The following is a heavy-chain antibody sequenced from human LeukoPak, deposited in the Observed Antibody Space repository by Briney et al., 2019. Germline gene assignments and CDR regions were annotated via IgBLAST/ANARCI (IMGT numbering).Heavy chain of an antibody. Sequence: GGSLRLSCEASGFSFSNHWMSWVRQAPGKGLEWVANINEDGSEKNYVDSVKGRFTISRDIAKKSVYLQMNSLRAEDTALYYCARGVGWFDPWGQGTLVTVSS. CDR2: INEDGSEK. J-gene: IGHJ5*02. CDR1: GFSFSNHW. CDR3: ARGVGWFDP. D-gene: IGHD2-2*01. V-gene: IGHV3-7*04.